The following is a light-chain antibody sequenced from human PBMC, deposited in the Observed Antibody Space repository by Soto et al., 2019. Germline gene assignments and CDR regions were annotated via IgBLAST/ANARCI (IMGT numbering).Light chain of an antibody. V-gene: IGLV2-14*01. CDR1: SSDVGSYKY. CDR3: SSYTRSSTVV. Sequence: QSALTQPASVSGSPGQSITISCIGTSSDVGSYKYVSWYQQYPGKAPKLMIYDVSNRPSWVSDRFSGSKSGNTAYLTISGLQAEDEADYYCSSYTRSSTVVFGGGTPLTVL. J-gene: IGLJ2*01. CDR2: DVS.